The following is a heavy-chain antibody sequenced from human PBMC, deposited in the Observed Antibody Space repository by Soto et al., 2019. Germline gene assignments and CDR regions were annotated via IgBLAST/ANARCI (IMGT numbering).Heavy chain of an antibody. D-gene: IGHD6-19*01. CDR1: GYTFTSYD. CDR2: MNPNRGNT. J-gene: IGHJ3*02. Sequence: ASVKVSCKASGYTFTSYDINWVRQATGQGLEWMGWMNPNRGNTGYAQKFQGRVTMTRDTSLRTAYMKLSSLRSKDTAVYYCARAPSSCHNNAFDIWGQGTMVTVSS. V-gene: IGHV1-8*01. CDR3: ARAPSSCHNNAFDI.